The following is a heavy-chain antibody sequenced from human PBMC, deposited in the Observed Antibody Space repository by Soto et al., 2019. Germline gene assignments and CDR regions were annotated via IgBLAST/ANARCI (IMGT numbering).Heavy chain of an antibody. V-gene: IGHV3-11*05. D-gene: IGHD6-13*01. CDR3: ARIITAAGGRRYFDL. CDR2: INSSSSYT. Sequence: QVQLVESGGGLVKPGGSLRLSCAASGFTFSDYYMSWIRQAPGKGLEWVSYINSSSSYTNYTDSVKGRFTTSRDNAKNSLYLQMNSLRAEDTAVYYCARIITAAGGRRYFDLWCRGTLVTVSS. J-gene: IGHJ2*01. CDR1: GFTFSDYY.